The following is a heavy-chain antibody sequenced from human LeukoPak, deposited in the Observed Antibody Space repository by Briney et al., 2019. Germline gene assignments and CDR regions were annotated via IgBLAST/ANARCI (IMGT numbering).Heavy chain of an antibody. V-gene: IGHV4-39*07. CDR3: ARAPRAYCSTTGSCFQDY. Sequence: PSETLSLTCSVSGGSISRSRDYWGWIRQSPGEGLEWIGTIYYGGSTHYNPSLKSRVTMSVDKSKNQFSLNLTSVTAADTAVYFCARAPRAYCSTTGSCFQDYWGQGTLVTVSS. D-gene: IGHD2-2*01. CDR1: GGSISRSRDY. CDR2: IYYGGST. J-gene: IGHJ4*02.